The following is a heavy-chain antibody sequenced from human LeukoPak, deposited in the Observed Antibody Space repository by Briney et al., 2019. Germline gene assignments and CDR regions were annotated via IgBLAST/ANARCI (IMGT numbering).Heavy chain of an antibody. CDR1: GFTFSTYW. V-gene: IGHV3-74*03. J-gene: IGHJ4*02. CDR2: INGDGSTT. D-gene: IGHD2-2*01. CDR3: VRDGPAFLDFDY. Sequence: GGSLRLSCTASGFTFSTYWINWVRQSPGKGLGWVALINGDGSTTTHADSVKGRFTISRDNAEKSLFLQMNSLRAEDTAVYYCVRDGPAFLDFDYWGQGTLVTVSS.